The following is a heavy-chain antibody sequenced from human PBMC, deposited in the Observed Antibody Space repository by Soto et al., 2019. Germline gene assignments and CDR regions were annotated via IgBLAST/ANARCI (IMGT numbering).Heavy chain of an antibody. J-gene: IGHJ6*02. CDR1: GGTFSSYA. Sequence: SVKVSCKASGGTFSSYAISWVRQAPDKGLEWMGGIIPIFGTANYAQKFQGRVTITADESTSTAYMELSSLRSEDTAVYYCARDSGGDFWSGLYGMDVWGQGTTVTVSS. D-gene: IGHD3-3*01. CDR2: IIPIFGTA. CDR3: ARDSGGDFWSGLYGMDV. V-gene: IGHV1-69*13.